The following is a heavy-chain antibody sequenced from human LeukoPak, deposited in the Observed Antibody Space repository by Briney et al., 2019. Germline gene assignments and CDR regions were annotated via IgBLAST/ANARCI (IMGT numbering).Heavy chain of an antibody. Sequence: GGSLRLSCAASGFTISSNYMNWVRQAPGKGLEWVSLIYSGGSTYYADSVKGRFTISRHNSKNTLYLQMNSLRAEDTAVYYCAREERFRESGNAFDLWGQGTMVSVSS. CDR1: GFTISSNY. D-gene: IGHD3-10*01. V-gene: IGHV3-53*04. J-gene: IGHJ3*01. CDR2: IYSGGST. CDR3: AREERFRESGNAFDL.